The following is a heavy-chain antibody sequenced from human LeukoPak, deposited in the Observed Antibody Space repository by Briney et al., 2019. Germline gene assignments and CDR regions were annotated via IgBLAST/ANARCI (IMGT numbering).Heavy chain of an antibody. CDR1: GFTFSTYW. D-gene: IGHD3-10*01. CDR2: IKHDGTEK. Sequence: PGGSLRLSCAASGFTFSTYWMSWVRQAPGKGLEWVAHIKHDGTEKNYVDSVKGRFAISRDNAKNSLYLQMNSLRAEDTAVYYCARGALDTMVRGVIKSYYYMDVWGKGTTVTVSS. CDR3: ARGALDTMVRGVIKSYYYMDV. V-gene: IGHV3-7*01. J-gene: IGHJ6*03.